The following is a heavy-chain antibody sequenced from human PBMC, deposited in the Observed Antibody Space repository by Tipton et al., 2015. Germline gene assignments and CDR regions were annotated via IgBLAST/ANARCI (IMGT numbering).Heavy chain of an antibody. Sequence: GLVKPSQTLSLTCAISGDSVSSNTAAWHWIRQSPSRGLEWLGRTYYRSKWYSDYAVSVKSRITINSDTSKNQVSLQMNSVTPEDTAVYYCTRGSHNSGWSWGQGTLVTVSS. J-gene: IGHJ5*02. CDR3: TRGSHNSGWS. D-gene: IGHD6-19*01. CDR2: TYYRSKWYS. CDR1: GDSVSSNTAA. V-gene: IGHV6-1*01.